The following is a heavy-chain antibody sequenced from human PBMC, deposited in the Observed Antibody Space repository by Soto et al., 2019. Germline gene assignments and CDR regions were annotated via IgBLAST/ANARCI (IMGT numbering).Heavy chain of an antibody. CDR3: ARDRNGGRGPVAGHQVGSYYAMDV. Sequence: EVQVVESGGGLVQPGRSLRLSCVGSGFTFDDHAMHWVRQAPGKGLEWVSGISWISDFIGYADSVKGRFTISRDNAKNFVYLKMNNLRAEATALYFCARDRNGGRGPVAGHQVGSYYAMDVWGQGTTVTVSS. CDR1: GFTFDDHA. CDR2: ISWISDFI. D-gene: IGHD6-19*01. J-gene: IGHJ6*02. V-gene: IGHV3-9*01.